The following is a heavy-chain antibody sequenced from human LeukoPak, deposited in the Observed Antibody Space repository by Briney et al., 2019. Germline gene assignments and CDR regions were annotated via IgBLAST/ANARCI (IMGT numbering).Heavy chain of an antibody. CDR2: IYYSGTT. D-gene: IGHD4-17*01. V-gene: IGHV4-59*01. CDR3: VRSRSGTYGWFDP. Sequence: SETLSLTCTVSGGSITNYYWSCIRQPPGKGLEWIGYIYYSGTTNYNPSLKSRVTISVDTSENQFSLKVNSVTAADTAVYYCVRSRSGTYGWFDPWGQGTLVTVSS. J-gene: IGHJ5*02. CDR1: GGSITNYY.